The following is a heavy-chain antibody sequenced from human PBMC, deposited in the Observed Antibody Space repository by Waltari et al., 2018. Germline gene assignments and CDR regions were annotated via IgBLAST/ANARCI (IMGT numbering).Heavy chain of an antibody. CDR1: GGSLSSYY. J-gene: IGHJ3*02. Sequence: QVQLQASGPGLVKPSETLSLTCTFSGGSLSSYYLSWLRQPPGKGLEWIGYIYYSGSTNYNPSLKSRVTISVDTSKNQFSLKLSSVTAADTAVYYCARGPPALVVITAFDIWGQGTMVTVSS. CDR2: IYYSGST. V-gene: IGHV4-59*01. D-gene: IGHD3-22*01. CDR3: ARGPPALVVITAFDI.